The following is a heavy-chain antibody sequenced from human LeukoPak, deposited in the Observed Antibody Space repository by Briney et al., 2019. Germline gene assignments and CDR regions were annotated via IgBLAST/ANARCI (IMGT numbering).Heavy chain of an antibody. Sequence: SETLSLTCTVSGDSISSSSYNWGWIRQPPGKGLEWIGSIYYSGSTYYNPSLKSRVTIFVDTSKNQFSLKLSSVTAADTAVYYCARLYRQAFDSSGYSYDYWGQGTLVTVSS. J-gene: IGHJ4*02. CDR3: ARLYRQAFDSSGYSYDY. CDR2: IYYSGST. CDR1: GDSISSSSYN. D-gene: IGHD3-22*01. V-gene: IGHV4-39*01.